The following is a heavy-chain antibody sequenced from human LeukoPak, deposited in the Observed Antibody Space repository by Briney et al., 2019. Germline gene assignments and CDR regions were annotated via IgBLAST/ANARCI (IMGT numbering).Heavy chain of an antibody. CDR1: GGSFSGYN. D-gene: IGHD3-22*01. J-gene: IGHJ4*02. CDR2: INHSGST. V-gene: IGHV4-34*01. CDR3: ARSLKIVVITPYFDY. Sequence: SETLSLTCAVYGGSFSGYNWNWIRQPPGKGLEWIGEINHSGSTNYNPSLKSRVTISVVTSQNQFSLKLSSVTAADTAVYYCARSLKIVVITPYFDYWGQGTLVTVSS.